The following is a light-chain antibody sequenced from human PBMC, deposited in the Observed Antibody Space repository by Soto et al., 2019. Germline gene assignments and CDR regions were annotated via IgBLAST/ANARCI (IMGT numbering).Light chain of an antibody. CDR2: GTS. J-gene: IGKJ1*01. Sequence: EIVMTQSPATLSVSPGERATLSCRASQSVGRNLAWYQQKPGQPPRLLIYGTSARATGIPARFSGSGSGTEFTLSISSLQSEDFAVYYCHQYNNWPPWTFGQGTKVEVK. CDR1: QSVGRN. CDR3: HQYNNWPPWT. V-gene: IGKV3-15*01.